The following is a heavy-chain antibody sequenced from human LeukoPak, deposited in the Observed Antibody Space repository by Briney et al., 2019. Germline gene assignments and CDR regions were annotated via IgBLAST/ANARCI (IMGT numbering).Heavy chain of an antibody. CDR1: GGFISSGSYY. Sequence: SETLSLTCTVSGGFISSGSYYWSWIRQPAGKGLEWIGRIYTSGSTNYNPSLKSRVTISVDTSKNQFSLKLSSVTAADTAVYYCAREKYYDSSGYSLGGYYYYGMDVWGQGTTVTVSS. V-gene: IGHV4-61*02. J-gene: IGHJ6*02. CDR3: AREKYYDSSGYSLGGYYYYGMDV. CDR2: IYTSGST. D-gene: IGHD3-22*01.